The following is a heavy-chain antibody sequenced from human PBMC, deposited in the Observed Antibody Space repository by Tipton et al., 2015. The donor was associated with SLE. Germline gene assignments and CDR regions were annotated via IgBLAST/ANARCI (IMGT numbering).Heavy chain of an antibody. Sequence: TLSLTCTVSGFSFSSYYWSWIRQPPGKGLEWIGYVYYSGSTNYNPSLRGRITTSVDTSKNQFSLKLTSVTAADTAVYYCARQVRYSSSWYSGRYFDYWGQGTLVTVSS. CDR2: VYYSGST. V-gene: IGHV4-59*08. D-gene: IGHD6-13*01. CDR3: ARQVRYSSSWYSGRYFDY. J-gene: IGHJ4*02. CDR1: GFSFSSYY.